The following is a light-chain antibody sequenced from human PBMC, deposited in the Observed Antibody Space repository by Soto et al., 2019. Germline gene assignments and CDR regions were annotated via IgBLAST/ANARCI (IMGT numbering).Light chain of an antibody. J-gene: IGLJ1*01. Sequence: QSVLTQPASVSASPGQSITISCTGTSSDVGGSNFVSWYQQHPGKPPKLIIYDVATPPSGVSNRFSGSKSGSTASLIISRLHTEDEADYYCVSFTSSTTYDFGSGTKVTVL. CDR3: VSFTSSTTYD. CDR1: SSDVGGSNF. CDR2: DVA. V-gene: IGLV2-14*03.